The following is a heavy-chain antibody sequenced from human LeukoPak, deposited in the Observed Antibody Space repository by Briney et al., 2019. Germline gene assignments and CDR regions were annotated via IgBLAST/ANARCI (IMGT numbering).Heavy chain of an antibody. J-gene: IGHJ4*02. D-gene: IGHD4-23*01. V-gene: IGHV4-59*08. CDR1: GGSISSYY. CDR3: ARHSYGGNSLSDFDY. CDR2: IYYSGST. Sequence: SETLSLTCTVSGGSISSYYWSWIRQPPGKGLEGIGYIYYSGSTNYNPSLKSRVTISVDTSKNQFSLKLSSVTAADTAVYYCARHSYGGNSLSDFDYWGQGTLVTVSS.